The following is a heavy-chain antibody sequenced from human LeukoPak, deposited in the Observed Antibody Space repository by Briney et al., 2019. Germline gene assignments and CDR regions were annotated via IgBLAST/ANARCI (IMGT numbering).Heavy chain of an antibody. J-gene: IGHJ3*02. V-gene: IGHV1-8*03. CDR2: MNPNSGNT. Sequence: ASVKVSCKASGYTFTSYDINWVRQATGQGLEWMGWMNPNSGNTGYAQKFQGRVTITRNTSISIAYMELSSLRSGDTAVYYCARDRAWLRTFDIWGQGTMVTVSS. D-gene: IGHD6-19*01. CDR1: GYTFTSYD. CDR3: ARDRAWLRTFDI.